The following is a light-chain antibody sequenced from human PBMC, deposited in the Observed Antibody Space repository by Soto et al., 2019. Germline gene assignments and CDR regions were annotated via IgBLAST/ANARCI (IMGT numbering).Light chain of an antibody. J-gene: IGKJ5*01. Sequence: EIVLTQSPVTLSLSPGERATLSCRASQSVSSYLAWYQQTPGQAPRLLIYDASNRATGIPARFSGSGSGTDLTLTISSLEPEDFAVYYCQQRSNWQVTFGQGTRLEIK. V-gene: IGKV3-11*01. CDR1: QSVSSY. CDR2: DAS. CDR3: QQRSNWQVT.